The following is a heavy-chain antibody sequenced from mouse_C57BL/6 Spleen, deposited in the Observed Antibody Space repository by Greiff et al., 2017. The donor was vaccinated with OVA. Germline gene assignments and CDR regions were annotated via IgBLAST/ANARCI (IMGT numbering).Heavy chain of an antibody. CDR2: IYPGDGDT. V-gene: IGHV1-82*01. Sequence: VMLVESGPELVKPGASVKISCKASGYAFSSSWMNWVKQRPGKGLEWIGRIYPGDGDTNYNGKFKGKATLTADKSSSTAYMQLSSLTSEDSAVYFCARSEADYFDYWGQGTTLTVSS. J-gene: IGHJ2*01. CDR3: ARSEADYFDY. CDR1: GYAFSSSW.